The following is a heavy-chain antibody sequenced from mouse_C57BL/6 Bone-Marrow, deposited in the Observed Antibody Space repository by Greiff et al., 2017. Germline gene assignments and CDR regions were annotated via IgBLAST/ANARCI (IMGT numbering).Heavy chain of an antibody. V-gene: IGHV1-15*01. CDR2: IDPETGGT. D-gene: IGHD1-2*01. J-gene: IGHJ3*01. CDR1: GYTFTDYE. Sequence: VQLQQSGAELVRPGASVTLSCKASGYTFTDYEMHWVKQTPVHGLEWIGAIDPETGGTAYNQKFKGKAILTADKSSITAYMELRSLTSEASAGYYCTGYYGTWFAYWGQGTLVTVSA. CDR3: TGYYGTWFAY.